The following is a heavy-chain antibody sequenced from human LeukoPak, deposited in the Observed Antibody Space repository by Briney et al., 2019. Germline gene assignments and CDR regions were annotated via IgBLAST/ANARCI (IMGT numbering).Heavy chain of an antibody. Sequence: TGGSLRLSCAASGFIFSNYWMSWVRQAPGKGLEWVANIKQDESEKYYVDSVKGRFTISRDNAKNSLFLQMNSLRAEDTAVYYCARDKIVGATVLDYWGQGSLVTVSS. CDR1: GFIFSNYW. CDR3: ARDKIVGATVLDY. CDR2: IKQDESEK. D-gene: IGHD1-26*01. V-gene: IGHV3-7*01. J-gene: IGHJ4*02.